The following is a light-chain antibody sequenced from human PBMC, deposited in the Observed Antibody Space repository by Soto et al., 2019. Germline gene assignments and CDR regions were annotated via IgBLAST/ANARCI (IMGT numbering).Light chain of an antibody. Sequence: EMVLTQSPATLSLSPGPRATLSCRASQTLTSNYLAWYQQKPGQAPRLLIHGAARRATGIPDRFSGSGSGTVFSHAISRLEREDFAVYYWQQSSVFVLTVGGGTMVEIK. CDR2: GAA. CDR1: QTLTSNY. CDR3: QQSSVFVLT. J-gene: IGKJ4*01. V-gene: IGKV3-20*01.